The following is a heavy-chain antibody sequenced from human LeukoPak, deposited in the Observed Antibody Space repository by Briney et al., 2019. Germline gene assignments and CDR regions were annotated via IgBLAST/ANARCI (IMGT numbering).Heavy chain of an antibody. CDR3: ARKPTVAGDYYYFDY. CDR1: GGSITNTAYL. D-gene: IGHD4-17*01. Sequence: SETLSLTCTVSGGSITNTAYLWGWIRQPPGKGLEWIASIYQSGTTHYNPSLQSRVSISFETSKNQISLKLSSVTAEDTAIYYCARKPTVAGDYYYFDYWDQGTLVTVS. CDR2: IYQSGTT. V-gene: IGHV4-39*01. J-gene: IGHJ4*02.